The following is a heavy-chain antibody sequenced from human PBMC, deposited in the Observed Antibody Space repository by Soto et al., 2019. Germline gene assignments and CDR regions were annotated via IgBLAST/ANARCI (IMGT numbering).Heavy chain of an antibody. Sequence: QVQLVQSGAELKKPGSSVKVSCKVSGGTFGNFAISWVRQAPGQGPEWVAGIIPIYGTSNLADDFRGRITLTADESTATADMELSSLRSEDTAIYYCATGSRDGYNCWNFDLWGRGTQVTVSS. D-gene: IGHD2-21*02. V-gene: IGHV1-69*01. CDR1: GGTFGNFA. J-gene: IGHJ2*01. CDR3: ATGSRDGYNCWNFDL. CDR2: IIPIYGTS.